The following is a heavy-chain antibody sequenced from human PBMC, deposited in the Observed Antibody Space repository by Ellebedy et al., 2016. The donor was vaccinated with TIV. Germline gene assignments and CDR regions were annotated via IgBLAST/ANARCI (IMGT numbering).Heavy chain of an antibody. V-gene: IGHV7-4-1*02. CDR3: ARDSRYNWNDWDYYHMDV. D-gene: IGHD1-1*01. Sequence: ASVKVSCKASGYTFTGYPINWVRQAPGQGLEWLGWINMNTGNPTYAQGFTGRFVFSLDTSVSKAYLQISSLKAEDTAVYYCARDSRYNWNDWDYYHMDVWGKGTTVIVSS. CDR2: INMNTGNP. J-gene: IGHJ6*03. CDR1: GYTFTGYP.